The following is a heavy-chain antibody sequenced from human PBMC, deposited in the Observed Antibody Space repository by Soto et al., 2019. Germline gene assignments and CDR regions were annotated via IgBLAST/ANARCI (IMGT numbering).Heavy chain of an antibody. V-gene: IGHV3-11*01. J-gene: IGHJ6*03. Sequence: QVQLVESGGGLVKPGGSLRLSCAASGFTFSDYYMSWIRQAPGKGLEWVLYISSSANTIYYADSVKGRFTISRDNAKNSLHLQMNSLRAEDTVVYYCARGFYYYYMDVWGKGTTVTVSS. CDR1: GFTFSDYY. CDR3: ARGFYYYYMDV. CDR2: ISSSANTI.